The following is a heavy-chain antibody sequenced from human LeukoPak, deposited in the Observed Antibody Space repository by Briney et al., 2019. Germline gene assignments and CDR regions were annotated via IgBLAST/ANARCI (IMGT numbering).Heavy chain of an antibody. CDR2: INPADSLT. CDR1: GYSFTSSL. J-gene: IGHJ6*02. V-gene: IGHV5-51*01. CDR3: ARHHSGSSFDI. Sequence: GESLKISCQASGYSFTSSLIGWVRQMPGEGLEWMGIINPADSLTRYSPSFQGQVTISADKSITTAYLQWSSLKASDTAMYYCARHHSGSSFDIWGQGTTVTVSS. D-gene: IGHD2-2*01.